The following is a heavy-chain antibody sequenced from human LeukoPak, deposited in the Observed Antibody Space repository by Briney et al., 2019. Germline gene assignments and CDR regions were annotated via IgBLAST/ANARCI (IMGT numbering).Heavy chain of an antibody. Sequence: GGSLRLSCAASGFTFSDYYMTWIRQAPGRGLEWISYINGSSSDTKYADSVKGRFTISRDNAKNSVYLLMNSLRAEDTAVYYCAREGGYGGVFDYWGQGTLVTVSS. V-gene: IGHV3-11*05. CDR2: INGSSSDT. J-gene: IGHJ4*02. D-gene: IGHD5-12*01. CDR1: GFTFSDYY. CDR3: AREGGYGGVFDY.